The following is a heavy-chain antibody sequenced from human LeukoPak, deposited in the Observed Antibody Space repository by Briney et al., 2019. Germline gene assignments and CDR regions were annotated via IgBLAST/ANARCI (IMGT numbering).Heavy chain of an antibody. J-gene: IGHJ4*02. CDR2: IKEDGSEI. D-gene: IGHD3-10*01. V-gene: IGHV3-7*01. Sequence: GGSLRLSCAASGFNFSTYWMTWVRQVLGKGLEWVANIKEDGSEIYYVDAVKGRFSISRDNAKTSLYLQMNNLSVADTAVYYCVTDQTGRHPYFFDYWGQGTLVTVSS. CDR3: VTDQTGRHPYFFDY. CDR1: GFNFSTYW.